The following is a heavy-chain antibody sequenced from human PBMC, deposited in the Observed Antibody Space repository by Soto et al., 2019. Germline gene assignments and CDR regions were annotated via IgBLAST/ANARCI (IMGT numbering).Heavy chain of an antibody. CDR1: GYTFSTYG. D-gene: IGHD1-1*01. V-gene: IGHV1-18*01. Sequence: QVQLVQSGAEVKKPGASVKVSCKASGYTFSTYGFSWVRQAPGQGLEWMGWIGADNGDTNYAQNFKGRVTMTTDTSTTTSYRELRILTSDDTAVYFCERDWKGAEGFDPWGQGTLVTVSS. J-gene: IGHJ5*02. CDR3: ERDWKGAEGFDP. CDR2: IGADNGDT.